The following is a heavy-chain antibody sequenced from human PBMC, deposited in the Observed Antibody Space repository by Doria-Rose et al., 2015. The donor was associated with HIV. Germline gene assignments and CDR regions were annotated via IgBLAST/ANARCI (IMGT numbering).Heavy chain of an antibody. V-gene: IGHV2-26*01. CDR3: ARIKSSRWYHKYYFDF. Sequence: SGPVLVKPTETLTLTCTVSGVSLSSPGMGVSWIRQPPGKALEWLANICSDDERSCKSSLKSRLTISRSPSKSQVVLTMTDMDPVDTATYYCARIKSSRWYHKYYFDFWGQGTLVIVSA. D-gene: IGHD6-13*01. CDR2: ICSDDER. J-gene: IGHJ4*02. CDR1: GVSLSSPGMG.